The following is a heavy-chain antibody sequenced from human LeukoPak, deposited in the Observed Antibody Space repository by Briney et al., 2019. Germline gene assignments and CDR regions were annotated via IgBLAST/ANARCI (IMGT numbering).Heavy chain of an antibody. CDR2: ISSNGGST. V-gene: IGHV3-64D*06. J-gene: IGHJ3*02. CDR1: GFTFSSYA. Sequence: AGGSLRLSCSASGFTFSSYAMHWVRQAPGKGLECVSAISSNGGSTYYADSVKGRFTISRDNSKNTLYLQMSSLRAEDTAVYYCVSGGDYLIDAFDIWGQGTVVTVSS. CDR3: VSGGDYLIDAFDI. D-gene: IGHD4-17*01.